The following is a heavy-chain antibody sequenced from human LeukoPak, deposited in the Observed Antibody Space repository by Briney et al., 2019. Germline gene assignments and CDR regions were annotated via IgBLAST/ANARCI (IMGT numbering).Heavy chain of an antibody. CDR3: AKPRAMTTGVGRYFDL. D-gene: IGHD1-1*01. Sequence: GGSLRLSCAASGFTFTSYAMSWIRQAPGKGLEWVSAISGGGENTYYADSVKGRFTISRDNSKNTLYLQMNSLRAEDTATYYCAKPRAMTTGVGRYFDLWGLGTLVTVSS. CDR2: ISGGGENT. J-gene: IGHJ2*01. V-gene: IGHV3-23*01. CDR1: GFTFTSYA.